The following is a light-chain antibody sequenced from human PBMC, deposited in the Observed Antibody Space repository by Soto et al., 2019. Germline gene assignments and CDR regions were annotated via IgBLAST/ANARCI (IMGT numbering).Light chain of an antibody. CDR3: QEYNTWPWT. Sequence: EIVMTQSPATLSVSPGERAPLSCRASQSVSTKLAWYQQKHGQAPRLLIYGASTRATGIPDRFSGSGSGTEFILTISSLQSEDFAVYYCQEYNTWPWTFGQGTKVDNK. J-gene: IGKJ1*01. CDR1: QSVSTK. V-gene: IGKV3-15*01. CDR2: GAS.